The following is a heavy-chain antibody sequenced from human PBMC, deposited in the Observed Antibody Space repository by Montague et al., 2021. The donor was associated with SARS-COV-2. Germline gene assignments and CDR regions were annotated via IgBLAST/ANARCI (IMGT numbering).Heavy chain of an antibody. Sequence: SETLSLTCTVSGGSISSYYWCWIRQPPGKGLEWMGYIYYTGSTDCNPSLASRATLSIDTSKTKFSLKLTSVTAADTAVYYCSWGGGRLQYSYYYGMDVWGQGTTVTVAS. CDR3: SWGGGRLQYSYYYGMDV. CDR2: IYYTGST. V-gene: IGHV4-59*12. J-gene: IGHJ6*02. D-gene: IGHD5-12*01. CDR1: GGSISSYY.